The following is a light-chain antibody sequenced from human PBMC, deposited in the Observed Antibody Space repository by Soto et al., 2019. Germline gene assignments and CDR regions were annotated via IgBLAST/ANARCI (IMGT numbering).Light chain of an antibody. V-gene: IGKV1-33*01. J-gene: IGKJ4*01. CDR1: QDINTY. Sequence: DIQMTQSPSSLSASVGDRVTITCQASQDINTYLNWYQQKPGKAPNLLIYDASKLETGVPSRFSGGGSGTDFTFTVTSLQPEDIATYFCQHYDNLLPTFGGGTKVEL. CDR3: QHYDNLLPT. CDR2: DAS.